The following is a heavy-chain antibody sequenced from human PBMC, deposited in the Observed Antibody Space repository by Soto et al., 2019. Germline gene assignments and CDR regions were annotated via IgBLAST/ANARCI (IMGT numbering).Heavy chain of an antibody. Sequence: PSETLSLTCTVSGGSISSDGYYWSWIRQHPGKGLEYIGYIYHSGDSYYTPSLGRRVTISVGTSENQFSLHLRSVTAADTAVYCGAKGGLQYGNWFDPWGQGTMVTVSS. CDR2: IYHSGDS. D-gene: IGHD4-4*01. V-gene: IGHV4-31*03. J-gene: IGHJ5*02. CDR1: GGSISSDGYY. CDR3: AKGGLQYGNWFDP.